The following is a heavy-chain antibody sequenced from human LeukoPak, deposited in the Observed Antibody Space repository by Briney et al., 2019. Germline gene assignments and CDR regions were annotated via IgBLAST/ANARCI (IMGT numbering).Heavy chain of an antibody. CDR3: VSCGTTTCIIRFDH. V-gene: IGHV3-7*01. Sequence: PGGSLRLSCAASAFTFSNYWMSWVRQAPGKGLEWVASIKEDGSEKSYVDSVKGRFTISRDNAKNSLYLQMNSLRAEDTAVYYCVSCGTTTCIIRFDHWGQGTLVTVSS. D-gene: IGHD2-2*01. J-gene: IGHJ4*02. CDR1: AFTFSNYW. CDR2: IKEDGSEK.